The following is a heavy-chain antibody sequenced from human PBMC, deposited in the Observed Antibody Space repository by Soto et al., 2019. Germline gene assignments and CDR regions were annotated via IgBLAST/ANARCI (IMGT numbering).Heavy chain of an antibody. V-gene: IGHV3-7*01. Sequence: PGGSLRLSCAASGFTFSSYWMSWVRQAPGKGLEWVANIKQDGSEKYYVDSVKGRFTISRDNAKNSLYLQMNSLRAEDTAVYYCARVGEPDYDFWGRYYYYYYMDVWGKGTTVTVAS. J-gene: IGHJ6*03. CDR2: IKQDGSEK. CDR1: GFTFSSYW. D-gene: IGHD3-3*01. CDR3: ARVGEPDYDFWGRYYYYYYMDV.